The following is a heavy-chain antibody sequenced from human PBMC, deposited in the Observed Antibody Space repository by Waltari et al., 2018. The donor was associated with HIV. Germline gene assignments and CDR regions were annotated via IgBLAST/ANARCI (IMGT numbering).Heavy chain of an antibody. D-gene: IGHD2-2*03. CDR2: IKTQADGETT. CDR1: GFTFSDAW. Sequence: EVQLVESGGGLIKPGGSLRLSCAASGFTFSDAWMGWVRQAPGKGLEWVARIKTQADGETTDYAAPVQGRFTVSRDDARNTVYLQIDSLKTDDTAMYYCTTWMYWGPGTRVTVSS. CDR3: TTWMY. J-gene: IGHJ4*02. V-gene: IGHV3-15*01.